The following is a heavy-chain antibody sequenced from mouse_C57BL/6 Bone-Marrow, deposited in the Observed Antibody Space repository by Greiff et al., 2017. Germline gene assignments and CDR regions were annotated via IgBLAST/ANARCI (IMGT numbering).Heavy chain of an antibody. Sequence: VQLQQSGAELMKPGASVKLSCKATGYTFTGYWIEWVKQRPGHGLEWIGEILPGRGSTNYNEKFKGKATFTADTSSNTAYMQLSSLTTEDSAIYYCAGRYYDDGYAMDYWGQGTSVTVSS. D-gene: IGHD2-4*01. CDR1: GYTFTGYW. J-gene: IGHJ4*01. CDR2: ILPGRGST. V-gene: IGHV1-9*01. CDR3: AGRYYDDGYAMDY.